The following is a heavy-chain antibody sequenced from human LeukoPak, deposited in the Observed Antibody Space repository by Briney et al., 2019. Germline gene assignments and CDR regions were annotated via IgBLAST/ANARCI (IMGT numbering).Heavy chain of an antibody. CDR2: ISWNSGSI. Sequence: GRSLRLSCAASGFTFDDYAMHWVRQAPGKGLEWVSGISWNSGSIGYADSVKGRFTISRDNAKNSLYLQMSSLRAEDTALYYCAKDGREFEFDYWGQGTLVTVSS. CDR3: AKDGREFEFDY. CDR1: GFTFDDYA. J-gene: IGHJ4*02. D-gene: IGHD3-10*01. V-gene: IGHV3-9*01.